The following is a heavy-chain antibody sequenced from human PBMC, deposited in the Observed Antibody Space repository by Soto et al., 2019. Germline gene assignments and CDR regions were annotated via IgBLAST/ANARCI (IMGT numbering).Heavy chain of an antibody. CDR3: ARQRPTDGRWEFANYYGMDV. J-gene: IGHJ6*02. D-gene: IGHD1-26*01. Sequence: SETLSLTCAVYGGSFSAYYWSWVRQPPGKGLEWIGEIIHSESTKYNPSLKSRVTISVDTSKNQFSLQLSSVTAADTAVYYCARQRPTDGRWEFANYYGMDVWGQGTPVTVSS. V-gene: IGHV4-34*12. CDR2: IIHSEST. CDR1: GGSFSAYY.